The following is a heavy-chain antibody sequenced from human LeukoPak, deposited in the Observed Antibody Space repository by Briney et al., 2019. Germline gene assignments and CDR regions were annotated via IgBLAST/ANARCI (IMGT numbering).Heavy chain of an antibody. CDR1: GFTFSSYG. V-gene: IGHV3-7*01. J-gene: IGHJ4*02. CDR2: IKQDGSEK. CDR3: ARDRIYYDSSGLNDY. D-gene: IGHD3-22*01. Sequence: GGSLRLSCAASGFTFSSYGMHWVRQAPGKGLEWVANIKQDGSEKYYVDSVKGRFTISRDNAKNSLYLQMNSLRAEDTAVYYCARDRIYYDSSGLNDYWGQGTLVTVSS.